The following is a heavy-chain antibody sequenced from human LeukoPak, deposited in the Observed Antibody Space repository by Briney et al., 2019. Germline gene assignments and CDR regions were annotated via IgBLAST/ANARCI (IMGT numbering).Heavy chain of an antibody. CDR3: AREMATINAFDI. Sequence: SETLSLTCTVSGGSISSYYWSWIRQPPGKGLEWIGYIYYSGSTNYNPSLKSRVTISVDTSKNQFSLKLSSVTAADTAVYYCAREMATINAFDIWGQGTMVTVPS. CDR2: IYYSGST. D-gene: IGHD5-24*01. CDR1: GGSISSYY. V-gene: IGHV4-59*01. J-gene: IGHJ3*02.